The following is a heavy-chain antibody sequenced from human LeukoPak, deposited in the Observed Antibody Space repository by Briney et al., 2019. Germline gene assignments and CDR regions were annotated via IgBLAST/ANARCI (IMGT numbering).Heavy chain of an antibody. CDR3: AKVQEMDTILPPFHY. J-gene: IGHJ4*02. CDR2: ISTNGGST. CDR1: GITFSIYA. Sequence: GGSLRLSCSASGITFSIYAMHWVRQAPGKGLEYVSAISTNGGSTYYADSVKGRFTISRDNSKNTLYLQVNSLRAADTAIYYCAKVQEMDTILPPFHYWGQGTLVTVSS. D-gene: IGHD5-24*01. V-gene: IGHV3-64*04.